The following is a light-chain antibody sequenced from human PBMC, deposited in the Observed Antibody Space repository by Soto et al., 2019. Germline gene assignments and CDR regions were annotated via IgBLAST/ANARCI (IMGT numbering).Light chain of an antibody. CDR1: QSVFYSSNTKTY. Sequence: DIVMTQSPDSLAVSLGERATINCKSSQSVFYSSNTKTYLGWYQQKPGPPPKPLIHWASTRESGVPHRFSGSGSGTDFTLTISSLQAEDVAVYYCQQFFATPFTFGPGTKVNI. J-gene: IGKJ3*01. CDR3: QQFFATPFT. CDR2: WAS. V-gene: IGKV4-1*01.